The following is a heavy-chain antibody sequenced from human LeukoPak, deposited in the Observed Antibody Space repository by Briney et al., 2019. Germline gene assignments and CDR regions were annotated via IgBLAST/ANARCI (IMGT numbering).Heavy chain of an antibody. V-gene: IGHV1-18*04. J-gene: IGHJ6*03. CDR1: GYTFTGYY. Sequence: GASVKVSCKASGYTFTGYYMHWVRQAPGQGLEWMGWSSAYNGNTNYAQKLQGRVTMTTDTSTSTAYMELRSLRSDDTAVYYCARNSNRYMDVWGKGTTVTVSS. D-gene: IGHD2/OR15-2a*01. CDR3: ARNSNRYMDV. CDR2: SSAYNGNT.